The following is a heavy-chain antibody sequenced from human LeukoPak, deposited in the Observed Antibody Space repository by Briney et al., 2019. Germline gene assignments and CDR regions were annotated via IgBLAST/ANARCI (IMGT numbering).Heavy chain of an antibody. V-gene: IGHV1-18*01. CDR2: ISAFNGYT. J-gene: IGHJ6*02. CDR3: VRDRRFRSGLSHYYYGMDV. D-gene: IGHD5-18*01. CDR1: GYTFTSYG. Sequence: ASVKVSCKASGYTFTSYGISWVRQAPGQGLEWVGWISAFNGYTNYIQKFQGRVTMTTDTSTSTAYMELRSLRSDDTAVYYCVRDRRFRSGLSHYYYGMDVWGQGTTVTVSS.